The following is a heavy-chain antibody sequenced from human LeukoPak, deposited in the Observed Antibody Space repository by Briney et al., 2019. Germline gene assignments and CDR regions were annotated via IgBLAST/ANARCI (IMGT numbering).Heavy chain of an antibody. CDR2: ISTSGSP. V-gene: IGHV4-4*07. CDR1: GGSISNYY. D-gene: IGHD4/OR15-4a*01. Sequence: SETLSLTCTVSGGSISNYYWSWIRQTAGKGLEWIGLISTSGSPNYNPSLKSRVTMSVDTSKNQFSLKLSSVAAADTAVYYCARDLTTPPYNWFDPWGQGTLVTVSS. CDR3: ARDLTTPPYNWFDP. J-gene: IGHJ5*02.